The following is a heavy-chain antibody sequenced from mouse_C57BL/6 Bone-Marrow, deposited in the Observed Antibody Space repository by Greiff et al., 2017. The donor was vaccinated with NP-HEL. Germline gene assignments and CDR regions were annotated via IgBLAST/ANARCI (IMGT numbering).Heavy chain of an antibody. J-gene: IGHJ2*01. CDR2: INPSTGGT. Sequence: VQLQQSGPELVKPGASVKISCKASGYSFTGYYMNWVKQSPEKSLEWIGEINPSTGGTTYNQKFKAKATLTVDKSSSTAYMQLKSLTSEDSAVYYCARRTPFFDYWGQGTTLTVSS. CDR3: ARRTPFFDY. V-gene: IGHV1-42*01. CDR1: GYSFTGYY.